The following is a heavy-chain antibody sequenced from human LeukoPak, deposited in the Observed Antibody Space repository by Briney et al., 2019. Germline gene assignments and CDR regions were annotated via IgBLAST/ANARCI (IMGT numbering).Heavy chain of an antibody. CDR1: GGSISSSSYY. D-gene: IGHD3-3*01. J-gene: IGHJ4*02. CDR3: ARWGGYYPYYFDY. CDR2: IYYSGST. V-gene: IGHV4-39*07. Sequence: PSETLSLTCTVSGGSISSSSYYWGWIRQPPGKGLEWIGSIYYSGSTYYNPSLKSRVTISVDTSKNQFSLKLSSVTAADTAVYYCARWGGYYPYYFDYWGQGTLVTVSS.